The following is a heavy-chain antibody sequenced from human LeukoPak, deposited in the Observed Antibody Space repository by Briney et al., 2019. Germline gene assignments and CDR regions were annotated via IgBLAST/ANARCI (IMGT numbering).Heavy chain of an antibody. CDR1: GFTFSSYA. Sequence: PGGSLRLSCAASGFTFSSYAMSWVRQAPGKGLEWVSAISGSGGSTYYADSVKGRFTISRDSSKNTSYLHMNSLRAEDTTVFSCAKEAQYYYDSSGYYYFDNWGQGTLVTVSS. V-gene: IGHV3-23*01. J-gene: IGHJ4*02. CDR3: AKEAQYYYDSSGYYYFDN. CDR2: ISGSGGST. D-gene: IGHD3-22*01.